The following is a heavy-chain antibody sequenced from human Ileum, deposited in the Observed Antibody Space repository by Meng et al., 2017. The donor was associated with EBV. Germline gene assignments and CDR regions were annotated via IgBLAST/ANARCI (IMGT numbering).Heavy chain of an antibody. CDR3: ASAYDYGDYEAFAY. CDR2: IYYRGNT. D-gene: IGHD4-17*01. CDR1: GGSISTGNFY. Sequence: LPESGPVLVKPSETLSPTCTVSGGSISTGNFYWGWIRQSPGKALECIGTIYYRGNTFYNPSLKSRLTISIDTSKNEFSLTLRSVTAADTALYYCASAYDYGDYEAFAYWGPGSLVTVSS. V-gene: IGHV4-39*07. J-gene: IGHJ4*02.